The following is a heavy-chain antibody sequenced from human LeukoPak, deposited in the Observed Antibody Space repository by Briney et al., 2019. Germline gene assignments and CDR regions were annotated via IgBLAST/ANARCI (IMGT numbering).Heavy chain of an antibody. CDR2: IYCSGST. V-gene: IGHV4-39*01. CDR1: SGSISSSSYY. J-gene: IGHJ3*02. CDR3: ARPIIAVAGNAFDI. Sequence: KRSETLSLICTVSSGSISSSSYYCGWIRQPPGKGLEWIGSIYCSGSTYYNPSLKSRVTISVDTSKNQFSLKLSSVTAADTAVYYCARPIIAVAGNAFDIWGQGTMVTVSS. D-gene: IGHD6-19*01.